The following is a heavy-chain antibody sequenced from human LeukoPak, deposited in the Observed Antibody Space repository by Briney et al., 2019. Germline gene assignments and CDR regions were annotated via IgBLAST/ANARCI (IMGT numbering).Heavy chain of an antibody. CDR2: IYHSGST. CDR1: GYSISSGYY. J-gene: IGHJ2*01. D-gene: IGHD2-2*01. Sequence: MASETLSLTCAVSGYSISSGYYWGWIRQPPGQGLEWIGMIYHSGSTYYNPSLKSRVTISVDTSKNQFSLKLSSVTAADTAVYYCARDPGVVVPAALIYWYFDLWGRGTLVTVSS. CDR3: ARDPGVVVPAALIYWYFDL. V-gene: IGHV4-38-2*02.